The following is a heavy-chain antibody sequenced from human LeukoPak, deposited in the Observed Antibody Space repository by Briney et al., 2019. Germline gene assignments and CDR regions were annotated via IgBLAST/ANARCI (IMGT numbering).Heavy chain of an antibody. CDR1: GFTFSSYA. CDR3: ARDHTDRITMVRGVPDY. Sequence: GGSLRLSCAASGFTFSSYAMHWVRQAPGKGLEWVAVIWYDGSNKYYADSVKGRFTISRDNSKNTLYLQMNSLRAEDTAVYYCARDHTDRITMVRGVPDYWGQGTLVTVSS. D-gene: IGHD3-10*01. J-gene: IGHJ4*02. CDR2: IWYDGSNK. V-gene: IGHV3-33*08.